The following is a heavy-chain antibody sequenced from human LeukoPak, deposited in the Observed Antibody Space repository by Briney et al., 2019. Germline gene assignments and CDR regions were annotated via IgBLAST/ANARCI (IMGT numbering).Heavy chain of an antibody. V-gene: IGHV4-34*01. CDR3: ARDVLRYFDY. CDR1: GGSFSGYY. J-gene: IGHJ4*02. D-gene: IGHD3-9*01. CDR2: INHSGST. Sequence: SETLSLTCAVYGGSFSGYYWSWICQPPGKGLEWIGEINHSGSTNYNPSLKSRVTISVDTSKNQFSLKLSSVTAADTAVYYCARDVLRYFDYWGQGTLVTVSS.